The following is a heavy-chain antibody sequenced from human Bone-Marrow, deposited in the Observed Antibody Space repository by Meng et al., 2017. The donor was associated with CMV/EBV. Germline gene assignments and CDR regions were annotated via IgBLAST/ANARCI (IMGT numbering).Heavy chain of an antibody. V-gene: IGHV1-69*02. CDR2: IIPILGIA. D-gene: IGHD3-3*01. J-gene: IGHJ6*02. CDR3: ARVIDYDFWSGSYYYYGMDV. Sequence: SVKVACKASGGTFSSYTISWVRQAPGQGLEWMGRIIPILGIANYAQKFQGRVTITADKSTSTAYMELSSLRSEDTAVYYCARVIDYDFWSGSYYYYGMDVWGQGTTVTVSS. CDR1: GGTFSSYT.